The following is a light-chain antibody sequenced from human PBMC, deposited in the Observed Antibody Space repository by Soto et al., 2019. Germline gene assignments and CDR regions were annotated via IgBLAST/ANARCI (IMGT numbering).Light chain of an antibody. CDR3: CSDASSSTLV. Sequence: SALTQPASVSGSPGQSITISCTGTSSDVGGYNYVSWYQQHPGKAPKLMIYDVSNRPSGVSNRFSGSKSGNTASLTISGLQAEDDADYCCCSDASSSTLVFGGGTKLTVL. V-gene: IGLV2-14*01. J-gene: IGLJ2*01. CDR1: SSDVGGYNY. CDR2: DVS.